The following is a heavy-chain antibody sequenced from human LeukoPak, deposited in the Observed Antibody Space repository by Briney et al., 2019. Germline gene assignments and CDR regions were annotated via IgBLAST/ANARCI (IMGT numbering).Heavy chain of an antibody. CDR3: ARVGISWPHYYFDY. V-gene: IGHV4-39*01. J-gene: IGHJ4*02. CDR2: VFYSGGT. CDR1: GGSIRSSGYY. Sequence: SETLSLTCTVSGGSIRSSGYYWGWIRQPPGKGLDWIGNVFYSGGTYYNPSLKSRVTIFVDTSTNQFSLKLTSVIAADTAVYYCARVGISWPHYYFDYWGQGTLVTVSS. D-gene: IGHD6-13*01.